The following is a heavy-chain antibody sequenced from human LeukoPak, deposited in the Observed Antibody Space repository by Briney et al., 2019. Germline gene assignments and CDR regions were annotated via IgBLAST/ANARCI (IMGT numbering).Heavy chain of an antibody. CDR3: ASPFSDYCDSSGYFDY. D-gene: IGHD3-22*01. CDR1: GFTFSSYW. Sequence: GGSLRLSCAASGFTFSSYWMHWVRQAPGKGLVWVSRINSDGSSTSYADSVKGRFTISRDNAKNTLYLQMNSLRAEDTAVYYCASPFSDYCDSSGYFDYWGQGTLVTVSS. V-gene: IGHV3-74*01. CDR2: INSDGSST. J-gene: IGHJ4*02.